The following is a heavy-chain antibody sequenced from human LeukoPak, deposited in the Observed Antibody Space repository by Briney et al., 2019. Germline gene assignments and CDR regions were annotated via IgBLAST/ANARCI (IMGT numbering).Heavy chain of an antibody. CDR2: INPSGGST. CDR3: ATDSSGYLGPD. CDR1: GYTFTSYG. D-gene: IGHD3-22*01. J-gene: IGHJ4*02. Sequence: ASVKVSCKASGYTFTSYGISWVRQAPGQGLEWMGIINPSGGSTSYAQKFQGRVTMTRDTSTSTVYMELSSLRSEDTAVYYCATDSSGYLGPDWGQGTLVTVSS. V-gene: IGHV1-46*01.